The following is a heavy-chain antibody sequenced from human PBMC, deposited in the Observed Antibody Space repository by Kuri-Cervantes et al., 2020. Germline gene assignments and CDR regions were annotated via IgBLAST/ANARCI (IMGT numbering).Heavy chain of an antibody. CDR1: GFTFSNYG. Sequence: GGSLRLSCVASGFTFSNYGIHWVRQAPGKGLEWVAVISYDETNKFYGDSVKGRFTISRDTSKNTVYLQMNSLRAEDTAVYYCARGRRRSGEAEYNWFDPWGQGTLVTVSS. D-gene: IGHD3-3*01. V-gene: IGHV3-30*03. CDR2: ISYDETNK. CDR3: ARGRRRSGEAEYNWFDP. J-gene: IGHJ5*02.